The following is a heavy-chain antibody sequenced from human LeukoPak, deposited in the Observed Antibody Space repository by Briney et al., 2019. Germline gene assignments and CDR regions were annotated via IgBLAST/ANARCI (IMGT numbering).Heavy chain of an antibody. D-gene: IGHD3-16*01. CDR3: ARVGEAGHYYYYMDV. J-gene: IGHJ6*03. CDR1: GGSFSGYY. Sequence: SETLSLTCAVYGGSFSGYYWSWIRQPPGKGLEWIGEINHSGSTNYNPSLKSRVTISVDTSKNQFSLKLSSVTAADTAVYYCARVGEAGHYYYYMDVWGKGTTVTVSS. CDR2: INHSGST. V-gene: IGHV4-34*01.